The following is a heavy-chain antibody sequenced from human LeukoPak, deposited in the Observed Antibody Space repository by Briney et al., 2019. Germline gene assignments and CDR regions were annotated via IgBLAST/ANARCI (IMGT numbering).Heavy chain of an antibody. V-gene: IGHV4-39*07. CDR2: IYYSGST. D-gene: IGHD6-19*01. CDR3: AREGWQWLVHAFDI. J-gene: IGHJ3*02. Sequence: SETLSLTCTVSGASVSGSAYYWGWIRQPPGKGLGWIGNIYYSGSTYYNESLESRVHISVDTSKNPFFLKLSPVTAADTAVYYCAREGWQWLVHAFDIWGQGTMVTVSS. CDR1: GASVSGSAYY.